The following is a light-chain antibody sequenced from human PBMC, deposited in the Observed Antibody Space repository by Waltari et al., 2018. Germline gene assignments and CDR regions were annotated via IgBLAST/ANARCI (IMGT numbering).Light chain of an antibody. CDR3: SSQSSNDVVL. CDR2: DVS. Sequence: QSALTQPASVSGSPGPSVTIFCAGTSNDVGGYNSVSWYQGHPGQAPEVIIYDVSDRPSGVSGRSSGSTSGDTASLTISGLQAEDEADYYCSSQSSNDVVLFGGGTKLTVL. V-gene: IGLV2-14*01. J-gene: IGLJ2*01. CDR1: SNDVGGYNS.